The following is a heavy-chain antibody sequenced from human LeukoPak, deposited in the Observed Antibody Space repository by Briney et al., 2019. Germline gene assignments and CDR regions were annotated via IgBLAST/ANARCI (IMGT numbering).Heavy chain of an antibody. V-gene: IGHV3-49*04. D-gene: IGHD2-15*01. J-gene: IGHJ4*02. Sequence: GGSLRLYCTASGFTFGDYAMSWVRQAPGKGLEWVCFIRSRAYGGTTEYAASVKGRFTISRDDSKSIAYLQMNSLKTEDTAVYYCSREEGGSCNFWGQGTLVTVSS. CDR3: SREEGGSCNF. CDR1: GFTFGDYA. CDR2: IRSRAYGGTT.